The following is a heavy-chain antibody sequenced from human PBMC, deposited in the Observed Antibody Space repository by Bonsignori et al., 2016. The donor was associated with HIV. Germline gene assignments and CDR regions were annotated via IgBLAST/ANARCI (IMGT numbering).Heavy chain of an antibody. V-gene: IGHV1-2*02. Sequence: WVRQAPGQGLEWMGWINPNSGGTNYAQKFQGRVTMTRDTSISTVYMELSRLRSDDTAVYYCARRKGVQYYYDSSDVRAYFYYYMDVWGKGTTVTVSS. CDR2: INPNSGGT. D-gene: IGHD3-22*01. CDR3: ARRKGVQYYYDSSDVRAYFYYYMDV. J-gene: IGHJ6*03.